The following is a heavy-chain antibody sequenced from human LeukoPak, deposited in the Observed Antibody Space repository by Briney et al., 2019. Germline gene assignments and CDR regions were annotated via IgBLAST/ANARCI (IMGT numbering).Heavy chain of an antibody. J-gene: IGHJ4*02. CDR3: ARASDYGDYGFGALGY. Sequence: ASVKVSCKASGYTFTGYYMHWVRQAPGHGLEWMGWINPNSGGTNYAQKFQGRVTMTRDTSISTAYMELSRLRSDDTAVYYCARASDYGDYGFGALGYWGQGTLVTVSS. CDR1: GYTFTGYY. V-gene: IGHV1-2*02. CDR2: INPNSGGT. D-gene: IGHD4-17*01.